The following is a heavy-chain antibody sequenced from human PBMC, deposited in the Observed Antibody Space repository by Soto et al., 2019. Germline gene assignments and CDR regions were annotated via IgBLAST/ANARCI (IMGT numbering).Heavy chain of an antibody. CDR1: GGTFSSYA. CDR3: ARILYYGSGSHHHDD. CDR2: IIPIFGTA. D-gene: IGHD3-10*01. Sequence: SVKVSCKASGGTFSSYAISWVRQAPGQGLEWMGGIIPIFGTANYAQKFQGRVTITADESTSTAYMELSSLRSEDTAVYYCARILYYGSGSHHHDDWGQGTLVTVSS. V-gene: IGHV1-69*13. J-gene: IGHJ4*02.